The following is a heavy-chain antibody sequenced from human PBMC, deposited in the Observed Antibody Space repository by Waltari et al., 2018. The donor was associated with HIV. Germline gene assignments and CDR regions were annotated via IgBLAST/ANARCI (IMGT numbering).Heavy chain of an antibody. CDR2: ITVSGGST. CDR1: GFTFSSYA. Sequence: EVQLLESGGGLVQPGGSLRLSCATSGFTFSSYAMSWVRQAPRKGREWVEAITVSGGSTYYADSVKGRFTISRDNSKNTLYLQMDSLRAEDTAVYYCARQSLGSFDYWGQGTLVTVSS. D-gene: IGHD7-27*01. CDR3: ARQSLGSFDY. V-gene: IGHV3-23*01. J-gene: IGHJ4*02.